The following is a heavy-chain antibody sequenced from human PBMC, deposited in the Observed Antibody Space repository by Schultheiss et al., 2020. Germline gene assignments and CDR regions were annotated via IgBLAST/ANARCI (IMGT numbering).Heavy chain of an antibody. V-gene: IGHV4-39*02. CDR1: GASITNDAYY. Sequence: SQTLSLTCTVSGASITNDAYYWGWIRQPPGRGLEWIGSIYYGGTTYYNPSLKSRVAISVDTSRTHLSLKLSSVTAADTAVYYCARARAYCSSTSCYSVVGMDVWGQGTTVTVSS. J-gene: IGHJ6*02. CDR2: IYYGGTT. CDR3: ARARAYCSSTSCYSVVGMDV. D-gene: IGHD2-2*02.